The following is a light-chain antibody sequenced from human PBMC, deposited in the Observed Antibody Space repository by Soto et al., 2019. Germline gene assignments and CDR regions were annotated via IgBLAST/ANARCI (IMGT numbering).Light chain of an antibody. CDR1: SSDVGDYNY. V-gene: IGLV2-8*01. Sequence: QSALTQPPSASGSPGQSVTISCTGTSSDVGDYNYVSWYQQHPGKAPKLMIYEVNKRPSGVPDRFSGSKSGNTASLTVSGLQTEDEADYYCSSYAGKGVFGGATKVSVL. CDR3: SSYAGKGV. J-gene: IGLJ2*01. CDR2: EVN.